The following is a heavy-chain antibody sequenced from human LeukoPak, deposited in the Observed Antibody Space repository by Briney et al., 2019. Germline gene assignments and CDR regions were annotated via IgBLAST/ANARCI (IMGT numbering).Heavy chain of an antibody. V-gene: IGHV3-30*01. D-gene: IGHD5-12*01. J-gene: IGHJ6*03. CDR1: GFTFSSYA. Sequence: GGSLRLSCAASGFTFSSYAMHWVRQAPGKGLEWVAVISYDGSNKYYADSVKGRFTISRDNSKNTLYLQMNSLRAEDTAVYYCARDGERVAMIAPKIYYYYYMDVWGKGTTVTVSS. CDR3: ARDGERVAMIAPKIYYYYYMDV. CDR2: ISYDGSNK.